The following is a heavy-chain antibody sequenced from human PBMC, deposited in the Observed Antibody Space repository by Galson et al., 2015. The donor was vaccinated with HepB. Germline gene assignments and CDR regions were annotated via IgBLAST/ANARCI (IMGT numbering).Heavy chain of an antibody. Sequence: SLRLSCAASGFTFSSYSMNWVRQAPGKGLEWVSYISSSSSTIYYADSVKGRFTISRDNAKNSLYLQMNSLRAEDTAVYYCARDPPPCGGDCYSAEYFQHWGQGTLVTVSS. CDR2: ISSSSSTI. V-gene: IGHV3-48*01. CDR1: GFTFSSYS. J-gene: IGHJ1*01. CDR3: ARDPPPCGGDCYSAEYFQH. D-gene: IGHD2-21*02.